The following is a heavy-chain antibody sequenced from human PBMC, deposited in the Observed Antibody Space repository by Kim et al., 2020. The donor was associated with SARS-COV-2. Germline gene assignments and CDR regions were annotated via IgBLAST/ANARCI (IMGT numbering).Heavy chain of an antibody. CDR1: GFTFSDSA. J-gene: IGHJ3*02. D-gene: IGHD3-16*01. Sequence: GGSLRLSCAASGFTFSDSAIHWVRQASGKGLEWVGRIRSKPNSYSSAYAVSVKGRLTIYRDDSKNTAYLQINSLKTEDTSVYDCSRVTVRTSAFWDEVD. CDR2: IRSKPNSYSS. V-gene: IGHV3-73*01. CDR3: SRVTVRTSAFWDEVD.